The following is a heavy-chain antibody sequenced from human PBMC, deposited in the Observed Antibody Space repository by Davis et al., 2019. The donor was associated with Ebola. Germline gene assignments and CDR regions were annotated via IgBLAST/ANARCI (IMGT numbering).Heavy chain of an antibody. Sequence: GESLKISCAASGFTFSSYGMHWVRQAPGKGLEWVAVIWYDGSNKYYADSVKGRFTISRDNAKNSLYLQMNSLRAEDTAVYYCARDSRSGLLWFGESPFDPWGQGTLVTVSS. CDR3: ARDSRSGLLWFGESPFDP. D-gene: IGHD3-10*01. CDR2: IWYDGSNK. V-gene: IGHV3-33*01. J-gene: IGHJ5*02. CDR1: GFTFSSYG.